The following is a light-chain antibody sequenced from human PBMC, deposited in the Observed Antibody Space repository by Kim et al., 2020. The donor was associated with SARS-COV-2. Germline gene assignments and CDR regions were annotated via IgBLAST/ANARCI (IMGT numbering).Light chain of an antibody. CDR3: AAWDDSLSGWV. CDR1: SSNIGSNY. CDR2: RNN. Sequence: GHRVTISCSGSSSNIGSNYVYWYQQLPGTAPKLLIYRNNQRPSGVPDRFSGSKSGTSASLAISGLRCEDEADYYCAAWDDSLSGWVFGGGTQLTVL. J-gene: IGLJ3*02. V-gene: IGLV1-47*01.